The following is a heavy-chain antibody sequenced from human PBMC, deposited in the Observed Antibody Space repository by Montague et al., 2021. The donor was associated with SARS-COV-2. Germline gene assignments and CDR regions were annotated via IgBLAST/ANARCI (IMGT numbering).Heavy chain of an antibody. Sequence: CAISGDSVSSNSAAWNWVRQSPSSGLEWLGRTYYRSKWYNDYAVSVKSRITINPDTSKNQFSLQLNSVAPEDTAVYYCARGLWFGELLYYYYYYGMDVWGQGTTVTVSS. CDR3: ARGLWFGELLYYYYYYGMDV. CDR1: GDSVSSNSAA. V-gene: IGHV6-1*01. D-gene: IGHD3-10*01. CDR2: TYYRSKWYN. J-gene: IGHJ6*02.